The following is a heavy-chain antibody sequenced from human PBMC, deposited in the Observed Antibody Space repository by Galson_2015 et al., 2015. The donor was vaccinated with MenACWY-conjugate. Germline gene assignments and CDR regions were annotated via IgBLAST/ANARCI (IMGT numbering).Heavy chain of an antibody. CDR3: AREYKGTEQWLFDFDY. Sequence: SLRLSCAASGLTFSSYWMSWVRLAPGKRLEWEANIKQDGSEKYYVDSVKGRFTISRDNAKNSLYLQMNSLRAEDTAVYYCAREYKGTEQWLFDFDYWGQGTLVTVSS. CDR1: GLTFSSYW. D-gene: IGHD6-19*01. CDR2: IKQDGSEK. J-gene: IGHJ4*02. V-gene: IGHV3-7*03.